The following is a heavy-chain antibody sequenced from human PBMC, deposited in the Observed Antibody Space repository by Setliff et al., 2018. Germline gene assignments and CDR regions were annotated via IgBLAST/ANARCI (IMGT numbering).Heavy chain of an antibody. CDR2: LYTSGDT. Sequence: SETLSLTCTVSGGSISSHYWTWIRQPAGKGLEWIGRLYTSGDTNYNPSLKSRVSMSLDTSKNQFSLKLSSVTAADTAVYYCARGRNIAARLFDSWGQGTRVTVSS. CDR1: GGSISSHY. D-gene: IGHD6-6*01. J-gene: IGHJ4*02. V-gene: IGHV4-4*07. CDR3: ARGRNIAARLFDS.